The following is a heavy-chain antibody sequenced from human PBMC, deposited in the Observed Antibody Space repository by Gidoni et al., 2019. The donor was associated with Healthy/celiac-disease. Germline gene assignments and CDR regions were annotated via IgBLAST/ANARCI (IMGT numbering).Heavy chain of an antibody. D-gene: IGHD3-9*01. CDR2: TRNKANSYSN. V-gene: IGHV3-72*01. Sequence: EVQRVESGGGLVQPGGSLTLSCAASAFTFSAHYMDWVRQAPGKGLEWVGRTRNKANSYSNEYAASVKGRFTISRNDSKNSLYLQMNSLKTEDTAVYCCARVGSQLGHPETGWFDYWGQGTLVTVSS. CDR1: AFTFSAHY. J-gene: IGHJ4*02. CDR3: ARVGSQLGHPETGWFDY.